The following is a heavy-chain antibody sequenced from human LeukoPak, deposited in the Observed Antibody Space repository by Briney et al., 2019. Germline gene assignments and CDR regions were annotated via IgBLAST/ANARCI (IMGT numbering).Heavy chain of an antibody. CDR3: ARGGYYGSGSDDAFDI. V-gene: IGHV4-59*01. CDR1: GGSISSYY. CDR2: IFYRGST. J-gene: IGHJ3*02. Sequence: PSETLSLTCTVSGGSISSYYWSWIRQPPGKGLEWIGYIFYRGSTNYNPSLKSRVAISEDTSKNQFSLNLSSVPAADTAVYYCARGGYYGSGSDDAFDIWGQGTMVTVSS. D-gene: IGHD3-10*01.